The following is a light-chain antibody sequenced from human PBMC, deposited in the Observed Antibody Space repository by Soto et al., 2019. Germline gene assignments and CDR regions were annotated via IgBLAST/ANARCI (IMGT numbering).Light chain of an antibody. V-gene: IGKV1-33*01. J-gene: IGKJ3*01. CDR1: QDITNC. CDR2: DAS. CDR3: QQFDNLPFT. Sequence: DIQMTQSPSSLSASVGDRVTITCRASQDITNCLNWYQQKPGKAPKLLIYDASTLQTGVPSRFSGSGSGTDFTFAISSLQPEDIATYYCQQFDNLPFTFGPGTKVEIK.